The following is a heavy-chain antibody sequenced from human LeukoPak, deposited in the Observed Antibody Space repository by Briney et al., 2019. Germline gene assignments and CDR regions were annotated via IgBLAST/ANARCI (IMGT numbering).Heavy chain of an antibody. CDR1: GGSISNYY. V-gene: IGHV4-4*07. CDR3: ARDSGTTGEVKFDP. Sequence: SETLSLTCTVSGGSISNYYLSWIRQPAGKGLEWIGRIYSSGTNYNPSLKSRVTMSADTSRNQVSLTLSSVTAADTAVYYCARDSGTTGEVKFDPWGQGTLVTVSS. D-gene: IGHD3-10*01. CDR2: IYSSGT. J-gene: IGHJ5*02.